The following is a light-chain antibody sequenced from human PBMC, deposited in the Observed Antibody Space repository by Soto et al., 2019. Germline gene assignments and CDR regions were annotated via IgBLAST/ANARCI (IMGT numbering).Light chain of an antibody. V-gene: IGKV3-20*01. CDR2: ETS. Sequence: EIELTQSPGTLSLSPGERATLSCRASQSVTSSHLAWYQQKPGQAPRLLIFETSSRTTGIPDRFSGSGSGTDFTLTISTLEPEDFAVYYCQQYGSSPQTFGQGTKVDIK. CDR3: QQYGSSPQT. CDR1: QSVTSSH. J-gene: IGKJ1*01.